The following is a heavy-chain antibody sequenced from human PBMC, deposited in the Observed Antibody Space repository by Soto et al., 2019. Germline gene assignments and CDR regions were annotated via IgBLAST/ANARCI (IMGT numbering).Heavy chain of an antibody. CDR2: IYNSGNT. Sequence: QVQLQESGPGLVKPSESLSLTCTVSGGSISSHYWTWIRQPPGKGLEWIGYIYNSGNTNYNPSLKSRVTISVDTSKNQFSLTLTSVTAADTAVYYCARGANYYDSVGYYYYWGQGTLVTVSS. D-gene: IGHD3-22*01. CDR1: GGSISSHY. V-gene: IGHV4-59*11. CDR3: ARGANYYDSVGYYYY. J-gene: IGHJ4*02.